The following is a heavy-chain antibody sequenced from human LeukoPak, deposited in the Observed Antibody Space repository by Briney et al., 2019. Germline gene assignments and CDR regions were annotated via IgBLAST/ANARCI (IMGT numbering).Heavy chain of an antibody. J-gene: IGHJ6*03. V-gene: IGHV3-21*01. CDR1: GFTFSRYT. CDR3: TRDGDTTMVGGYYYYMDV. CDR2: ITSSSSYI. Sequence: GGSLRLSCAASGFTFSRYTMNWVRQAPGKGLEWVSSITSSSSYIYYADSVKGRFTISRDNAKNSLYLQMNSLRAEDTAVYYCTRDGDTTMVGGYYYYMDVWGKGTTVTVSS. D-gene: IGHD5-18*01.